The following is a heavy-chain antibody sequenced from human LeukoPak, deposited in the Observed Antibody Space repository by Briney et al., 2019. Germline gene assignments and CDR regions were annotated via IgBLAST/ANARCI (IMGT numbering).Heavy chain of an antibody. CDR1: GFTFSSYS. J-gene: IGHJ5*02. D-gene: IGHD3-10*01. V-gene: IGHV3-48*04. CDR3: ARDPSAPYGSGFNWFDP. Sequence: GGSLRLSCAASGFTFSSYSMNWVRQAPGKGLEWVSYISSSSSTIYYADSVKGRFTISRDNAKNSLYLQMNSLRAEDTAVYYCARDPSAPYGSGFNWFDPWGQGTLVTVSS. CDR2: ISSSSSTI.